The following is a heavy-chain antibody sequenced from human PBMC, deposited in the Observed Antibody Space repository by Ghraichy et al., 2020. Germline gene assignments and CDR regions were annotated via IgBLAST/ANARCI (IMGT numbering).Heavy chain of an antibody. Sequence: GGSLRLSCAASGFSLSSHWMTWVRQAPGKGLEWVASIRQDGSEKYYVDSVKGRFTISRDNAKNSLYLQMNSLRAEDTAVYYCARLEEFSSGHRLSWFDPWGQGTLVTVSS. CDR2: IRQDGSEK. CDR1: GFSLSSHW. CDR3: ARLEEFSSGHRLSWFDP. J-gene: IGHJ5*02. D-gene: IGHD6-19*01. V-gene: IGHV3-7*04.